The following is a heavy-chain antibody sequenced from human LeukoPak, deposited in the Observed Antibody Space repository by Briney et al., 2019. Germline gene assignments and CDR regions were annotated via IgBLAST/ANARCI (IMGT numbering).Heavy chain of an antibody. D-gene: IGHD3-3*01. Sequence: GGSLRLSCAASGFTFSSYSMNWVRQAPGKGLEWVSSISSSSSYIYYADSVKGRFTISRDNAKNSLYLQMNSLRAEDTALYYCAKDMHTYDFWSGYYTSYYYYGMDVWGQGTTVTVSS. V-gene: IGHV3-21*04. J-gene: IGHJ6*02. CDR1: GFTFSSYS. CDR3: AKDMHTYDFWSGYYTSYYYYGMDV. CDR2: ISSSSSYI.